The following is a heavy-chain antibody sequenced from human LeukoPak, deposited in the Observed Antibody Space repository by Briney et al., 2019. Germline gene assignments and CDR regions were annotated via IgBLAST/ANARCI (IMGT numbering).Heavy chain of an antibody. CDR3: ARSPTVTTRCDY. J-gene: IGHJ4*02. Sequence: ASVKVSCKTSGYTFTGYYIHWVRQAPGQGLEWMGWISAYKGNTNYAQKFQGRATMTTDTSTSTAYMELRSLRSDDTALYHCARSPTVTTRCDYWGQGTLVTVSS. CDR1: GYTFTGYY. D-gene: IGHD4-17*01. CDR2: ISAYKGNT. V-gene: IGHV1-18*04.